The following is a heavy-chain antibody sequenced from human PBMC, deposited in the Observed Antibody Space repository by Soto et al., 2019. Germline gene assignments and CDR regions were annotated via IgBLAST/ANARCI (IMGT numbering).Heavy chain of an antibody. CDR1: GLTVSGNY. D-gene: IGHD7-27*01. J-gene: IGHJ4*02. Sequence: EVQLVESGGGLIQHGGSLRLSCAASGLTVSGNYMGWVRQAPGKGLEWVSGMYSDGTTNYADSVKGRFTIFRDNSKNTLFLQMNSLRVEDTAVYHCARASSRWGSEAAYWGQGTLVTVSS. V-gene: IGHV3-53*01. CDR3: ARASSRWGSEAAY. CDR2: MYSDGTT.